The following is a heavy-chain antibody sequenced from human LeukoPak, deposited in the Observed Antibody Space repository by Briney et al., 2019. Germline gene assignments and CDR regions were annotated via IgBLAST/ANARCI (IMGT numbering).Heavy chain of an antibody. J-gene: IGHJ6*02. D-gene: IGHD5-12*01. CDR3: ARALVATTNYYYYYGTDV. CDR1: GFTFSSYW. CDR2: IKQDGSEK. Sequence: GGSLRLSCAASGFTFSSYWMSWVRQAPGKGLEWAANIKQDGSEKYYVDSVKGRFTISRDNAKNSLYLQMNSLRAEDTAVYYRARALVATTNYYYYYGTDVWGQGTTVTVSS. V-gene: IGHV3-7*01.